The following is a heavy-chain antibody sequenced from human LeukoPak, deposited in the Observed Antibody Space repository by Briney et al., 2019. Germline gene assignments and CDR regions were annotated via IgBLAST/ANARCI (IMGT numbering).Heavy chain of an antibody. Sequence: PGGSLRLSCAASGFTFSSYAMHWVRQAPGKGLEWVAVISHDGINKYYADSVKGRFTISRDNSKNTLYLQMNSLRAEDTAVYYCARGRFLEWLTTYYYYHGMDVWGQGTTVTVSS. CDR2: ISHDGINK. CDR1: GFTFSSYA. D-gene: IGHD3-3*01. V-gene: IGHV3-30-3*01. J-gene: IGHJ6*02. CDR3: ARGRFLEWLTTYYYYHGMDV.